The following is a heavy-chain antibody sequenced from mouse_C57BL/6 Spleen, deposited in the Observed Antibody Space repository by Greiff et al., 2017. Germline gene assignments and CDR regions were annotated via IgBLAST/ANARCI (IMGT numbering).Heavy chain of an antibody. Sequence: EVHLVESGGGLVKPGGSLKLSCAASGFTFSDYGMHWVRQAPEKGLEWVAYISSGSSTIYYADTVKGRFTISRDNAKNTLFLQMTSLRSEDTAMYYCASAITGTRYYFDYWGQGTTLTVSS. D-gene: IGHD4-1*01. CDR1: GFTFSDYG. V-gene: IGHV5-17*01. CDR2: ISSGSSTI. CDR3: ASAITGTRYYFDY. J-gene: IGHJ2*01.